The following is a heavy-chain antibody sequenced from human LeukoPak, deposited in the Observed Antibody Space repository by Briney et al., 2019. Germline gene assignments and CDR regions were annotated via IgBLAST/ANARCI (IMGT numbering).Heavy chain of an antibody. D-gene: IGHD3-10*01. J-gene: IGHJ4*02. CDR3: AKVGYYGSGSYPVDY. CDR1: GFTFSSYA. Sequence: GGSLRLSCAASGFTFSSYAMHWVRQAPGKGLEWVAVISYDGSNKYYADSVKGRFTISRDNSKNTLYLQMNSLRAEDTAVYYCAKVGYYGSGSYPVDYWGQGTLVTVSS. CDR2: ISYDGSNK. V-gene: IGHV3-30-3*01.